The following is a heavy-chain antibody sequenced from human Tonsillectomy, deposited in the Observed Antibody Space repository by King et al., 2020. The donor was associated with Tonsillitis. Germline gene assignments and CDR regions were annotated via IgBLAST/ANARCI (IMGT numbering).Heavy chain of an antibody. J-gene: IGHJ4*02. V-gene: IGHV4-59*08. D-gene: IGHD4-17*01. CDR2: MYFSGST. CDR3: FMREDYGYYEFDY. CDR1: GGSITNYY. Sequence: VQLQESGPGLVKPLETLSLTCTVSGGSITNYYWNWIRQSPRKGLEWLGYMYFSGSTEYNPSLKSRITISADTSKKQLSLKLRSVTAADTAVYYCFMREDYGYYEFDYWGQGKLVTVSS.